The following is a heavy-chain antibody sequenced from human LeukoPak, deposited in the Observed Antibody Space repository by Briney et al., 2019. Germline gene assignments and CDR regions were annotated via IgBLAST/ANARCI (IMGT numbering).Heavy chain of an antibody. Sequence: PSETLSLTCTVSGYSISSGYYWGWIRQPPGKGLEWIGSIYHSGSTYYNPSLKSRVTISVDTSKNQFSLKLSSVTAADTAVYYCANSQPYYYDSSGYYWFDPWGQGTLVTVSS. J-gene: IGHJ5*02. V-gene: IGHV4-38-2*02. CDR2: IYHSGST. D-gene: IGHD3-22*01. CDR1: GYSISSGYY. CDR3: ANSQPYYYDSSGYYWFDP.